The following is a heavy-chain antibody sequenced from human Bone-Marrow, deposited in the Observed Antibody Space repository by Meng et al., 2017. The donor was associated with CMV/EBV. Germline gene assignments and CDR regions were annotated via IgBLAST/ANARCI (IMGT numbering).Heavy chain of an antibody. CDR2: ISYDGSNK. Sequence: LSLTCAASGFTFNSYAMHWVRQAPGKGLEWVAVISYDGSNKYYADSVKGRFTISRDNSKNTLYLQMNSLRAEDTAVYYCARDPLHWGQGTLGTVSS. CDR1: GFTFNSYA. V-gene: IGHV3-30*04. CDR3: ARDPLH. J-gene: IGHJ4*02.